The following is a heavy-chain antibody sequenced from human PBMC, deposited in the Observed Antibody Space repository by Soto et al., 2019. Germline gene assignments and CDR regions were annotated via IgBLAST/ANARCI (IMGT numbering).Heavy chain of an antibody. CDR2: IVVGSGNT. CDR3: AAATYYYDSSGYLDI. D-gene: IGHD3-22*01. V-gene: IGHV1-58*01. J-gene: IGHJ3*02. CDR1: GFTFTSSA. Sequence: GASVKVSCKASGFTFTSSAVQWVRQARGQRLEWIGWIVVGSGNTNYAQKFQERVTITRDMSTSTAYMELSSLRSEDTAVYYCAAATYYYDSSGYLDIWGQGTMVTVSS.